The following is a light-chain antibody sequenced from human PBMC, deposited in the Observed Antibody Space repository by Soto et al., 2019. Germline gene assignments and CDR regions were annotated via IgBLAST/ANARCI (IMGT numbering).Light chain of an antibody. V-gene: IGKV1-5*03. CDR1: QSIDSW. CDR3: QNYNSPPWT. Sequence: DIQMTQSPSTLSASIGDRVTITCRASQSIDSWLAWYQQKPGKAPKLLIYKASTLEGGVPSRFSGSGSGTEFTLTISSLQPDDFATYYCQNYNSPPWTFGQGTEVEIK. CDR2: KAS. J-gene: IGKJ1*01.